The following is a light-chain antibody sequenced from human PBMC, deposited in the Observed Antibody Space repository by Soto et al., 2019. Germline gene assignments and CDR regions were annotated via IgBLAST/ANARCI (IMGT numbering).Light chain of an antibody. CDR3: QQYGSTPPLT. CDR2: GVS. CDR1: QTVSSNY. V-gene: IGKV3-20*01. Sequence: EIVLTQSPGTLSLSPGERATLSCRASQTVSSNYLAWYQQKPGQAPRLLIYGVSKRATGIPDRFIGSGSGTDFTLTISRLEPEDFAVYYCQQYGSTPPLTFGGGTKVEIK. J-gene: IGKJ4*01.